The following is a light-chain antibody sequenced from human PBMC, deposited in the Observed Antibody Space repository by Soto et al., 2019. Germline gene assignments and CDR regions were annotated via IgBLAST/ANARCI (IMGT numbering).Light chain of an antibody. Sequence: DIQMTQSPSTLSGSVGDRVTITCRASQTISSWLAWYQQKQGKAPKXXIYKASTLKSGVPSRFSGSGSGTELTLTISSLQPEDCETYYCQQLNTYPITFGQGTRLEIK. CDR3: QQLNTYPIT. CDR1: QTISSW. J-gene: IGKJ5*01. V-gene: IGKV1-5*03. CDR2: KAS.